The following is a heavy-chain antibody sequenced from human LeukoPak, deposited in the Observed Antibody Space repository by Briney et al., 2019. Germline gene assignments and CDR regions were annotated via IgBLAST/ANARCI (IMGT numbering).Heavy chain of an antibody. V-gene: IGHV1-2*02. D-gene: IGHD6-19*01. J-gene: IGHJ6*02. CDR3: ARDLGQPPYYPEQWLGNNKRIYYYGMDV. CDR2: INPNSGGT. Sequence: ASVKVSCKASGYTFTGYYMHWVRQAPGQGLEWMGWINPNSGGTNYAQKFQGRVTMTRDKSISTAYMELSRLRSDDTAVYYCARDLGQPPYYPEQWLGNNKRIYYYGMDVWGQGTTVTVSS. CDR1: GYTFTGYY.